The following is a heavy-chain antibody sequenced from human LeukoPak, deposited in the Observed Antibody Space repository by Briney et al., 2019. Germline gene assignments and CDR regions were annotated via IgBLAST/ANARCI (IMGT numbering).Heavy chain of an antibody. CDR2: MSPHNGHT. D-gene: IGHD3-22*01. CDR3: ARGERLNYDSSGLIDY. J-gene: IGHJ4*02. CDR1: GYTFIDYD. Sequence: GASVKVSCKASGYTFIDYDINWVRQAPGQGLEWMGLMSPHNGHTEYAQNFQGRVTMTRDTSISTAYMELSRLRSDDTAVYYCARGERLNYDSSGLIDYWGQGTLVTVSS. V-gene: IGHV1-8*01.